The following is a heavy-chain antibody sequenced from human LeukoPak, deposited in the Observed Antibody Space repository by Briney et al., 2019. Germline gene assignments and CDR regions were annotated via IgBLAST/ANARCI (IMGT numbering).Heavy chain of an antibody. J-gene: IGHJ6*04. CDR1: GYSFTSYW. CDR2: IYPGDSDT. CDR3: ARPHPPCGMDV. V-gene: IGHV5-51*01. Sequence: GESLKISCKGSGYSFTSYWFGGVRQMPGKGLEWMGIIYPGDSDTRYSPSSQGKATISPDKSISTAYLQWSTVKASDTAMYYCARPHPPCGMDVWGKGTTVTVSS.